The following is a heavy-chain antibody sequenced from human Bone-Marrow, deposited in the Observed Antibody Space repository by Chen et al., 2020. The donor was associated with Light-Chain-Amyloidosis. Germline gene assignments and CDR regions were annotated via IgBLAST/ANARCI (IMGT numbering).Heavy chain of an antibody. CDR1: GLTFSTSW. CDR2: INPAGGET. J-gene: IGHJ4*02. D-gene: IGHD3-16*01. V-gene: IGHV3-7*01. Sequence: EVQLVESGGGLVQPGGSLRLSCAASGLTFSTSWMGWVRQAPGKGLEWVSNINPAGGETYYLDSVKGRFTISRDNARNSLYLQMNSLRAEDTAVYYCARARGRAVYDYWGQGTLLTVSS. CDR3: ARARGRAVYDY.